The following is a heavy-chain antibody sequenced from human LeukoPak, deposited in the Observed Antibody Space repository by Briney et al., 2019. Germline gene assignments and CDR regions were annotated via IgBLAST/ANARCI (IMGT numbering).Heavy chain of an antibody. CDR2: IYTSGST. Sequence: SQTLSLTCTVSGGSISSGSYYWSWNRQPAGKGLEWIGRIYTSGSTNYNPSLKSRVTISVDTSKNQFSLKLSSVTAADTAVYYCAREGYYDSSGYYAYNWFDPWGQGTLVTVSS. D-gene: IGHD3-22*01. CDR3: AREGYYDSSGYYAYNWFDP. V-gene: IGHV4-61*02. CDR1: GGSISSGSYY. J-gene: IGHJ5*02.